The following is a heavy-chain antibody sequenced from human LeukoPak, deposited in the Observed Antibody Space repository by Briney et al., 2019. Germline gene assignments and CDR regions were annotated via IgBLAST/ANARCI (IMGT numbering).Heavy chain of an antibody. Sequence: SSETLSLTCTVSGVSISTYYWSWVRQPPGKGREWLGFIYYSGSTNYNLSLKSRVTISVDTSKNQFSLKLTSVTAADTAVYYCARGFDTEQQLEVFAYWGQGTLVTVSS. CDR1: GVSISTYY. V-gene: IGHV4-59*01. CDR3: ARGFDTEQQLEVFAY. D-gene: IGHD1-1*01. CDR2: IYYSGST. J-gene: IGHJ4*02.